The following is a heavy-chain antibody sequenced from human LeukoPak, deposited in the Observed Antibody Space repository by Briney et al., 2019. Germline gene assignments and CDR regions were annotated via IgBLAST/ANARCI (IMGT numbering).Heavy chain of an antibody. D-gene: IGHD3-10*01. CDR1: GGSISSNSYY. Sequence: SETLSLTCIVSGGSISSNSYYWGWIRQPPGKGLEWIGSIYYTGSTYYNPSLKSRVTISVDTSKNQFSLKLSSVTAADTAVYYCANYGSGSYRFDPWGQGTLVTVSS. J-gene: IGHJ5*02. V-gene: IGHV4-39*07. CDR3: ANYGSGSYRFDP. CDR2: IYYTGST.